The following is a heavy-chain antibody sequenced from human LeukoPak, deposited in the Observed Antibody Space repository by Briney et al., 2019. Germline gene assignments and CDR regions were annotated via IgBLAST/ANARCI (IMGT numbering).Heavy chain of an antibody. D-gene: IGHD2-2*01. CDR1: GFTFSSFG. J-gene: IGHJ4*02. V-gene: IGHV3-30*03. CDR3: ARDPSVWDIVVVPAAHSFDY. CDR2: ISYDGSNK. Sequence: GGSLRLSCSASGFTFSSFGMHWVRQAPGKGLEWVAVISYDGSNKYYADSVKGRFTISRDNSKNTLYLQMNSLRAEDTAVYYCARDPSVWDIVVVPAAHSFDYWGQGTLVTVSS.